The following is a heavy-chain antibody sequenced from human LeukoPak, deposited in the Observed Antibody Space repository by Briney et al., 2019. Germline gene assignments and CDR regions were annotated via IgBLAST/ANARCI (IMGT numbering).Heavy chain of an antibody. D-gene: IGHD4-17*01. CDR3: ARDPYDYGDYLYYYYYGMDV. J-gene: IGHJ6*02. CDR2: IYYSGST. Sequence: SETLSLTCTVSGGSVSSGSYYWSWIRQPPGKGLEWIGYIYYSGSTNYNPSLKSRVTISVDTSKNQFSLKLSSVTAADTAVYYCARDPYDYGDYLYYYYYGMDVWGQGTTVTVSS. V-gene: IGHV4-61*01. CDR1: GGSVSSGSYY.